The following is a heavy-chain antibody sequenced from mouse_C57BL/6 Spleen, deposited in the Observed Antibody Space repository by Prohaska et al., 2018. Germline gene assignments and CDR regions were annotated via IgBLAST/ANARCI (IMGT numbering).Heavy chain of an antibody. CDR2: FDPSDSYT. Sequence: LPSYWMQWVKQRPGQGLEWIGEFDPSDSYTNYNQKVNGKVTLTVDTSSNTAYMQLSSLTSEDSAVYYCARMELGRDYAMDYWGQGTSVTVSS. J-gene: IGHJ4*01. D-gene: IGHD4-1*01. CDR3: ARMELGRDYAMDY. V-gene: IGHV1-50*01. CDR1: LPSYW.